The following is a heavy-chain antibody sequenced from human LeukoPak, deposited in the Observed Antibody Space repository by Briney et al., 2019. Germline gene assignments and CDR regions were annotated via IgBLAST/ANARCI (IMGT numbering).Heavy chain of an antibody. CDR3: AKDVELYSGYGLIGAFDC. V-gene: IGHV3-9*01. J-gene: IGHJ4*02. D-gene: IGHD5-12*01. CDR1: GFNFDDYA. Sequence: PGRSLRLSCAASGFNFDDYAMHWVRQTPGKGLEWVSFISWKSGTIGYADSVKGRFTISRDDAKNSLYLQMNSLRPEDTALYYCAKDVELYSGYGLIGAFDCWGQGTLVTVSS. CDR2: ISWKSGTI.